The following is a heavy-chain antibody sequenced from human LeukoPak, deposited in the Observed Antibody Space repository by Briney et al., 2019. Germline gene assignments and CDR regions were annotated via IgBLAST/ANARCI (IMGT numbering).Heavy chain of an antibody. CDR2: INHSGST. CDR1: GVSFSGYY. Sequence: SETLSLTCAVYGVSFSGYYWSWIRQPPGKGLEWIGEINHSGSTNYNPSLKSRVTISVDTSKNQFSLKLSSVTAADTAVYYCARGGRQQQLVLSFVDYWGQGTLVTVSS. D-gene: IGHD6-13*01. V-gene: IGHV4-34*01. J-gene: IGHJ4*02. CDR3: ARGGRQQQLVLSFVDY.